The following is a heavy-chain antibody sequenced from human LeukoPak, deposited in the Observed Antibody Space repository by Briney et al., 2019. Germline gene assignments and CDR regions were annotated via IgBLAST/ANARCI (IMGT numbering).Heavy chain of an antibody. CDR1: GVTFSSYA. J-gene: IGHJ4*02. D-gene: IGHD3-10*01. Sequence: GGSLRLSCAAPGVTFSSYAMSWVRQAPGKGLEWVSNIGGSGGSTYYADSVKGRFTISRDNSKNTLYLQMNSLRAEDTAVYYCAKARTTSGISPSDWGQGTLVTVSS. V-gene: IGHV3-23*01. CDR3: AKARTTSGISPSD. CDR2: IGGSGGST.